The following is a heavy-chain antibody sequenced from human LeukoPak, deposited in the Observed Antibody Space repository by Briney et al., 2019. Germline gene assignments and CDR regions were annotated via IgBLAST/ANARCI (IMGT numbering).Heavy chain of an antibody. CDR3: ASAGMPYYYYGMDV. D-gene: IGHD1-26*01. CDR1: GGTFSSYA. V-gene: IGHV1-69*04. J-gene: IGHJ6*02. CDR2: IIPILGIA. Sequence: GSSVKVSCKASGGTFSSYAISWVRQAPGPGLEWMGRIIPILGIANYAQKFQGRVTITADKSTSTAYMELSSLRSEDTAVYYCASAGMPYYYYGMDVWGQGTTVTVSS.